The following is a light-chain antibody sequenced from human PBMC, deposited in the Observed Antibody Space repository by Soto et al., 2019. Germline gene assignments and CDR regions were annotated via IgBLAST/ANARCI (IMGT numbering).Light chain of an antibody. CDR1: SSDVGGYTY. V-gene: IGLV2-14*01. Sequence: QSALTQPASVSGSPGQSITISCTGTSSDVGGYTYVSWYQQHPGKAPELMIYEVSNRPSGVSNRFSGSKSGNTASLTISGLQAEDEADYYCSSYTSSSTPYVFGTGTKSPS. CDR2: EVS. J-gene: IGLJ1*01. CDR3: SSYTSSSTPYV.